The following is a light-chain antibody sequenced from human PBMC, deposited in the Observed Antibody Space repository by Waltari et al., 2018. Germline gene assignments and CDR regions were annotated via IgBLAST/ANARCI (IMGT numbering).Light chain of an antibody. V-gene: IGLV4-69*01. CDR2: LNSDGSQ. Sequence: QLVVTQSPSASASLGASVKLTCTLSSEHSSYAIAWHQQQPEKGPRYLMRLNSDGSQSKGDVIPDRFSGSSSGSERYLTISSLQSEDEADYYCQTWGTDMWVFGGGTKLTVL. CDR3: QTWGTDMWV. J-gene: IGLJ3*02. CDR1: SEHSSYA.